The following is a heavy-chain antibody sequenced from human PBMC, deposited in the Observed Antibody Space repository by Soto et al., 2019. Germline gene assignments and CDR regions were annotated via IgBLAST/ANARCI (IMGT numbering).Heavy chain of an antibody. D-gene: IGHD1-26*01. CDR2: IYHSGST. Sequence: QVQLQESGPGLVKPSGTLSLTCAVSGGSISSSNWWSWVRQPPGKGLEWIGEIYHSGSTNYNPSHTSRVTISVDKPKNQFSLKLSSVIAADTAVYYCARVSGSYYYGMDVWGQGTTVTVSS. CDR3: ARVSGSYYYGMDV. J-gene: IGHJ6*02. V-gene: IGHV4-4*02. CDR1: GGSISSSNW.